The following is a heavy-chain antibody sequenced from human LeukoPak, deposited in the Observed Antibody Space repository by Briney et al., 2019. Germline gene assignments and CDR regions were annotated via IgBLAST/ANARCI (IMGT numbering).Heavy chain of an antibody. J-gene: IGHJ4*02. Sequence: ASVKVSCKASGYTLSGYYIHWVRQAPGEGLEWMGWINPRSGGTIYAQKFQGRVTMTRDTSISTAYMELSRLRSDDTAVYYCARGNVWESFDYWGQGTLVTVSS. CDR2: INPRSGGT. D-gene: IGHD1-26*01. CDR3: ARGNVWESFDY. V-gene: IGHV1-2*02. CDR1: GYTLSGYY.